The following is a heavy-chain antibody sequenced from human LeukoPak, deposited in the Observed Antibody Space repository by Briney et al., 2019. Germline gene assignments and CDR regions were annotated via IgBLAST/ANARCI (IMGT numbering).Heavy chain of an antibody. V-gene: IGHV4-4*02. D-gene: IGHD3-22*01. CDR1: GGSISSSNW. Sequence: SGTLSLTCAVSGGSISSSNWWSWVRQPPGKGLEWIGYIYYTGSTNSNPSLKSRVTVSVDTSMNQFSLKLSSMTAADTAVYYCARLDRSGYEMGGTWFDPWGQGTLVTVSS. J-gene: IGHJ5*02. CDR3: ARLDRSGYEMGGTWFDP. CDR2: IYYTGST.